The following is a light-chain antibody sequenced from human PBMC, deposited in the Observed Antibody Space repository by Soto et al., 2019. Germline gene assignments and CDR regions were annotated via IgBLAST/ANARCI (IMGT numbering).Light chain of an antibody. CDR1: QGIRNY. V-gene: IGKV1-9*01. CDR3: QQVNSYPIT. Sequence: SQFTQYPSLLSSSVGDRVTVTCRASQGIRNYLAWYQQKPGRAPKLLIYIASTLQSGVPSRFSGSYSGTEFTLTITSLQPEDFATYYCQQVNSYPITFGQGTRLEIK. J-gene: IGKJ5*01. CDR2: IAS.